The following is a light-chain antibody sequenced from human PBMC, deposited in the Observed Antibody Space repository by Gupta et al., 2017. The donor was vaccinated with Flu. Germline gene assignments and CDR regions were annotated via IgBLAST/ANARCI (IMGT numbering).Light chain of an antibody. V-gene: IGLV2-14*01. CDR1: SSYVGGYKY. CDR2: EVS. J-gene: IGLJ1*01. CDR3: SSYTSSSTRV. Sequence: QSVPTRPASVSGSPGHSITISCTGTSSYVGGYKYVSWYQQHPGKAPKLTLYEVSKRPPVVSHRFFGSKSGNTAALTISGLQAEDDADYYCSSYTSSSTRVFGTGTKVTVL.